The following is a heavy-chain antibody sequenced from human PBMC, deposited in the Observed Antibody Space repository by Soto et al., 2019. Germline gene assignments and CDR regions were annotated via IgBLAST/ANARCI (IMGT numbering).Heavy chain of an antibody. Sequence: SETLSLTCTVSGGSISSGDYYWSWIRQPPGKGLEWIGYISYSGSTYYNPSLKSRVTISVDTSKNQFSLKLSSVTAADTAVYYCARDLGGDLDYWGQGTLVTGSS. J-gene: IGHJ4*02. CDR1: GGSISSGDYY. V-gene: IGHV4-30-4*01. CDR2: ISYSGST. D-gene: IGHD2-21*02. CDR3: ARDLGGDLDY.